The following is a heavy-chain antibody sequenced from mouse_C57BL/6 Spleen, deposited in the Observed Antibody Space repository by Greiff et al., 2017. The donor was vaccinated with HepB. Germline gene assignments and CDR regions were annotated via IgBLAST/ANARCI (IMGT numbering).Heavy chain of an antibody. V-gene: IGHV5-4*01. CDR1: GFTFSSYA. D-gene: IGHD2-4*01. CDR3: AREGDYLAY. Sequence: EVQLVESGGGLVKPGGSLKLSCAASGFTFSSYAMSWVRQTPEKRLEWVATISDGGSYTYYPDNVKGRFTISRDNAKNNLYLQMSHLKSEDTAMYYCAREGDYLAYWGQGTLVTVSA. J-gene: IGHJ3*01. CDR2: ISDGGSYT.